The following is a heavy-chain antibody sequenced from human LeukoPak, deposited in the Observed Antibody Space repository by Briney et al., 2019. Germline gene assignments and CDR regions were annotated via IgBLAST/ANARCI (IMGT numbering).Heavy chain of an antibody. J-gene: IGHJ5*02. V-gene: IGHV3-11*04. CDR1: GFTFSDYY. D-gene: IGHD6-6*01. CDR3: ARDLLGPIAARFLARKTLSSRNNWFDP. Sequence: GGALRLSCAASGFTFSDYYMSWIRQATGNGLEWVSYISSSGSTIYYADSVKGRFTISRDNAKNSLYLQMNSLRAEDTAVYYCARDLLGPIAARFLARKTLSSRNNWFDPWGQGTLVTVSS. CDR2: ISSSGSTI.